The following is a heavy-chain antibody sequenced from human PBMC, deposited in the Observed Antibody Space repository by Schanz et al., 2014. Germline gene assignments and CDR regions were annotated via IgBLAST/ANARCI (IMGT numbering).Heavy chain of an antibody. CDR1: GGTFSRLT. CDR2: VIPVLNIA. V-gene: IGHV1-69*02. J-gene: IGHJ5*02. CDR3: ARGPRGTSA. D-gene: IGHD3-10*01. Sequence: QVQLVQSGADVKKPGSSVRVSCKASGGTFSRLTFSWVRQAPGQGLEWMGRVIPVLNIATYAQRFQGRVSITADTSTNTAYMELSSLTSEDTAVHYCARGPRGTSAWGQGTLVTVSS.